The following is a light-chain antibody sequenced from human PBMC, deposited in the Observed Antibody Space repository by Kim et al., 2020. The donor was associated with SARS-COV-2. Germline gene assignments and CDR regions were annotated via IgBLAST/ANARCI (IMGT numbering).Light chain of an antibody. CDR1: NIGSKS. V-gene: IGLV3-21*04. J-gene: IGLJ2*01. Sequence: PGKTARITCGGNNIGSKSVHWYQQKPGQAPVLVIYYDSDRPSGIPERFSGSTSGNTATLTISRVEAGDEADYYCQVWDSSSDRHVVFGGGTQLTVL. CDR2: YDS. CDR3: QVWDSSSDRHVV.